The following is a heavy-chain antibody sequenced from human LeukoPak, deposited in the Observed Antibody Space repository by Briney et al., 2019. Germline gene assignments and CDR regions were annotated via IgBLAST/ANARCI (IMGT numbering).Heavy chain of an antibody. Sequence: PGGSLRLSCAASGFTFDDYVMHWVRQAPGKGLEWVSGITWNSDTIAYADSVKGRFTISRDNAKNSLYLQMNSLRADDTALYYCANASAAVVVNRYYFDYWGQGTLVTVSS. CDR1: GFTFDDYV. CDR2: ITWNSDTI. CDR3: ANASAAVVVNRYYFDY. J-gene: IGHJ4*02. D-gene: IGHD6-19*01. V-gene: IGHV3-9*01.